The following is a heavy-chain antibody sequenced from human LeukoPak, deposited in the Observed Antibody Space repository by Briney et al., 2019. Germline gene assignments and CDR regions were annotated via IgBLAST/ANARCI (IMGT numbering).Heavy chain of an antibody. V-gene: IGHV3-23*01. CDR2: ISGSGGST. J-gene: IGHJ4*02. CDR1: GFTFSSYA. Sequence: GGSLRLSCAASGFTFSSYAMSWVRQAPGKGLEWVSAISGSGGSTYHADSVKGRFTISRDNAKNSLYLQMNSLRAEDTAVYYCASYPYSGSYSDYWGQGTLVTVSS. D-gene: IGHD1-26*01. CDR3: ASYPYSGSYSDY.